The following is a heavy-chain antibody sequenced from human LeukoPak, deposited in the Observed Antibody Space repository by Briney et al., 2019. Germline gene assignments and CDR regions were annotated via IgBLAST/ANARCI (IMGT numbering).Heavy chain of an antibody. J-gene: IGHJ6*03. D-gene: IGHD2-2*01. CDR2: IIPIFGTA. Sequence: SVKVSCKASGGTFSSYAISWVRQAPGQGLEWMGGIIPIFGTANYAQKFQGRVTITADESTSTAYMELSSLRSDDTAVYYCARESGYCSSTSCYGYYYYMDVWGKGTTVTVSS. CDR3: ARESGYCSSTSCYGYYYYMDV. V-gene: IGHV1-69*13. CDR1: GGTFSSYA.